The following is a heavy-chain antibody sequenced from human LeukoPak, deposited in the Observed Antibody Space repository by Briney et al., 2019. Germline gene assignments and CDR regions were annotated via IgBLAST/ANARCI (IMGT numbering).Heavy chain of an antibody. D-gene: IGHD3-22*01. Sequence: GASVKVCCKASGYTFSGYYMHWVRQAPGQGLEWMGWINPNSGDTNYAQKFQGRVTMTRDTSIRTAYMELSRLRSDDTAVYYCAREAVSGDSSGYYLDYWGQGTLVTVSS. V-gene: IGHV1-2*02. CDR3: AREAVSGDSSGYYLDY. J-gene: IGHJ4*02. CDR1: GYTFSGYY. CDR2: INPNSGDT.